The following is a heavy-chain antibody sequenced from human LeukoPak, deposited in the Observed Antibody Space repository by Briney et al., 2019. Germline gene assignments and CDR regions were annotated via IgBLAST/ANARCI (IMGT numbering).Heavy chain of an antibody. CDR2: IKQDGSEK. D-gene: IGHD1-26*01. CDR1: GFTFSSYW. Sequence: GGSLRLSCAASGFTFSSYWMSWVRQAPGKGQEWVANIKQDGSEKYYVDSVKGRFTISRDNAKNSLYLQMNSLRAEDTAVYYCARVVGATTGYYFDYWGQGTLVTVSS. CDR3: ARVVGATTGYYFDY. V-gene: IGHV3-7*01. J-gene: IGHJ4*02.